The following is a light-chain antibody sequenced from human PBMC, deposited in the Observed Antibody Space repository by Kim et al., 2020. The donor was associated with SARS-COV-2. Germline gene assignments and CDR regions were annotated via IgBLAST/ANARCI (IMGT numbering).Light chain of an antibody. Sequence: SSELTQDPAVSVALGQTVSITCQGDNLRSYHASWYQQKRGQAPVLVMYGRNSRPSGIPDRFSGSSSGNTASLTITGAQAEDEADYYCNSRDKSGDHPFGGGAQLTVL. CDR3: NSRDKSGDHP. CDR2: GRN. CDR1: NLRSYH. V-gene: IGLV3-19*01. J-gene: IGLJ2*01.